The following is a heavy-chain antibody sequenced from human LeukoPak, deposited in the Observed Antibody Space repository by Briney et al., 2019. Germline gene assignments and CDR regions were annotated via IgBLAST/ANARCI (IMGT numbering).Heavy chain of an antibody. Sequence: ASVKVSCKASGGTFSSYAISWVRQAPGQGLEWMGRIIPNLGIANYAQKFQGRVTITADKSTSTAYMELSSLRSEDTAVYYCARDPMYYYDSSGYYWLDPWGQGTLVTVSS. V-gene: IGHV1-69*04. CDR1: GGTFSSYA. D-gene: IGHD3-22*01. CDR3: ARDPMYYYDSSGYYWLDP. CDR2: IIPNLGIA. J-gene: IGHJ5*02.